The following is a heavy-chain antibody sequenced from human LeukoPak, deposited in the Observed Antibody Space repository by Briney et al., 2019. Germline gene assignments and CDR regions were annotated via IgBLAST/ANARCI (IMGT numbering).Heavy chain of an antibody. D-gene: IGHD6-19*01. Sequence: TLSLTCTVSGGSISSGSYYWSWIRQPAGKGLEWIGRIYTSGSTNYNPSLKSRVTISVDTSKNQFSLKLSSVTAADTAVYYCARESIGVAGTVYMDVWGKGTTVTISS. CDR1: GGSISSGSYY. V-gene: IGHV4-61*02. CDR3: ARESIGVAGTVYMDV. J-gene: IGHJ6*03. CDR2: IYTSGST.